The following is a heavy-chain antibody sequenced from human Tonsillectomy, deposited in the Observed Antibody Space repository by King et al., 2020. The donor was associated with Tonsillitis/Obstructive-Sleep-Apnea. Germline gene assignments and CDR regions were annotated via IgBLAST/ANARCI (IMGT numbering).Heavy chain of an antibody. V-gene: IGHV5-51*01. CDR1: GYSFTSYW. J-gene: IGHJ6*03. CDR3: ARHPLGRSVAGYYYYYYMDV. Sequence: VQLVQSGAEVKKPGESLKISCKGSGYSFTSYWIGWVRQMPGKGLEWMGIIYPCDSDTRYSPSFQGQVTISADKSISTAYLQWSSLKASDTAMYYCARHPLGRSVAGYYYYYYMDVWGKGTTVTVSS. CDR2: IYPCDSDT. D-gene: IGHD6-19*01.